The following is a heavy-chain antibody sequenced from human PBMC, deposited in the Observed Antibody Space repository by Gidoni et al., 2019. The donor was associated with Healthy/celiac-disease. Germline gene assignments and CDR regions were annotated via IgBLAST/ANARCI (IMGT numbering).Heavy chain of an antibody. CDR1: GFSLRPSGVG. CDR2: IYWDDDK. V-gene: IGHV2-5*02. CDR3: AHRTASSSWYESAFDI. J-gene: IGHJ3*02. D-gene: IGHD6-13*01. Sequence: QLTFKESGPTLVHPTQTLPLTCTFSGFSLRPSGVGVGWIRQPPGKALQWLELIYWDDDKRYSPSLKSRLTITKDNSKNQVVLKMTNMDPVDTATYYCAHRTASSSWYESAFDIWGQGTMVTVSS.